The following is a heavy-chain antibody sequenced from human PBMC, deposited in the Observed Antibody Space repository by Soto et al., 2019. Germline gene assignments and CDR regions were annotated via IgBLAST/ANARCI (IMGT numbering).Heavy chain of an antibody. CDR3: ARLDSSGWYPLFDY. CDR1: GGSISSYY. CDR2: IYYSGST. Sequence: PETLSLTCTVSGGSISSYYWSWIRQPPGKGLEWIGYIYYSGSTNYNPSLKSRVTISVDTSKNQFSLKLSSVTAADTAVYYCARLDSSGWYPLFDYWGQGTLVTVS. V-gene: IGHV4-59*08. J-gene: IGHJ4*02. D-gene: IGHD6-19*01.